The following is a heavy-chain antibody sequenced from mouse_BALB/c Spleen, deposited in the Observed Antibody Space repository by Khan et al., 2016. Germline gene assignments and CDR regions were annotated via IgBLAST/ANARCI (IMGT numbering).Heavy chain of an antibody. V-gene: IGHV1-80*01. Sequence: QVQLQQSGAELVRPGSSVKISCKASGYAFSSYWMNWVKQRPGQGLEWIGQIYPGDGDTNYNGKFKGKATLTADNSSSTAYMQLSSLTSEDSVVYCCASGVGADYWGQGTTLTVSS. J-gene: IGHJ2*01. CDR1: GYAFSSYW. CDR2: IYPGDGDT. CDR3: ASGVGADY. D-gene: IGHD1-1*02.